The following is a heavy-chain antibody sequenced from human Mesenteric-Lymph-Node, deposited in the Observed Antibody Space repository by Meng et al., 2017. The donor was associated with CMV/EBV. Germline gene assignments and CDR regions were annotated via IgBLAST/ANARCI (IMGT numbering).Heavy chain of an antibody. D-gene: IGHD3-3*01. V-gene: IGHV4-59*05. Sequence: SETLSLTCTVSGGSISSYYWSWIRQPPGKGLEWIASIYYSGSTYYNPSLKSRVTISVDTSKNQFSLKLSSVTAADTAVYYCARHGDLYDFWSGYGRFDPWGQGTLVTVSS. CDR2: IYYSGST. J-gene: IGHJ5*02. CDR3: ARHGDLYDFWSGYGRFDP. CDR1: GGSISSYY.